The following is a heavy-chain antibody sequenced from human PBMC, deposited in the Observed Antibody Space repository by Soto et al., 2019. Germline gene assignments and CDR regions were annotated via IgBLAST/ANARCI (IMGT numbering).Heavy chain of an antibody. CDR2: IIPIFGTA. Sequence: QVQLVQSGAEVQKPGSSVKVSCKAYGGTFSSYALSWVRQAPGQGLEWMGGIIPIFGTANYAQKFQGRVTITADESTSTAYLELSSLRSEDTAVYYCARFLAHYGDTTGVAFDYWGQGTLVTVSS. V-gene: IGHV1-69*01. CDR3: ARFLAHYGDTTGVAFDY. CDR1: GGTFSSYA. J-gene: IGHJ4*02. D-gene: IGHD4-17*01.